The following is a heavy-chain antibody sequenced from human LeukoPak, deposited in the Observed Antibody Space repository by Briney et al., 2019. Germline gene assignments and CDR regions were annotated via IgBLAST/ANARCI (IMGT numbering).Heavy chain of an antibody. CDR3: ARESSHWYFDL. CDR2: IYYSGST. J-gene: IGHJ2*01. CDR1: GGSISSYY. Sequence: SETLSLTCTVSGGSISSYYWSWIRQPPGKRLEWIGYIYYSGSTNYNPSLKSRVTISVDTSKNQFSLKLSSVTAADTAVYYCARESSHWYFDLWGRGTLVTVSS. V-gene: IGHV4-59*01.